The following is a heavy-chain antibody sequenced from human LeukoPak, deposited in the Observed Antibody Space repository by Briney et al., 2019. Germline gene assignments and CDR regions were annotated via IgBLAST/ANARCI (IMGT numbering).Heavy chain of an antibody. D-gene: IGHD6-19*01. J-gene: IGHJ4*02. CDR2: IWYDGSNK. CDR3: ARVGDTYSSGWYVGD. V-gene: IGHV3-33*01. CDR1: GFTFSSYG. Sequence: GSLRLSCAASGFTFSSYGMHWVRQAPRKELAWVAGIWYDGSNKYYADSVKGRFTISRDNSKNTLYLQMNSLSAEDTAVYYCARVGDTYSSGWYVGDWGQGTLVTVSS.